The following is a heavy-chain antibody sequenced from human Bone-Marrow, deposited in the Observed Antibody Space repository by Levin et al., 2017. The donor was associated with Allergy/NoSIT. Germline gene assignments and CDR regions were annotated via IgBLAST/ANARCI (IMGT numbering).Heavy chain of an antibody. CDR3: AKVVWRLRLFDP. V-gene: IGHV3-23*01. CDR2: ISDNSVST. D-gene: IGHD3-16*01. Sequence: GESLKISCAASGFTFSTYAMTWVRQAPGKGLEWVSTISDNSVSTHYADSVEGRFTISRDNSKNTLFLQMNSLRPEDTAVYYCAKVVWRLRLFDPWGQGTLVTVSS. J-gene: IGHJ5*02. CDR1: GFTFSTYA.